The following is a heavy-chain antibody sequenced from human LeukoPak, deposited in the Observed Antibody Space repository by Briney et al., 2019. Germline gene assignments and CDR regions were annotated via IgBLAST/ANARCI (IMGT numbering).Heavy chain of an antibody. V-gene: IGHV3-21*01. CDR1: GFTFSSYS. D-gene: IGHD5-18*01. CDR2: ISSSGTYI. J-gene: IGHJ4*02. Sequence: PGGSLRLSCTASGFTFSSYSINWVRQAPGQGLEWVSSISSSGTYIYYADSVKGRFTISRDNAKNSLYLQMNSLRAEDTAVYYCARAPTAHFDYWGQGTLVTVSS. CDR3: ARAPTAHFDY.